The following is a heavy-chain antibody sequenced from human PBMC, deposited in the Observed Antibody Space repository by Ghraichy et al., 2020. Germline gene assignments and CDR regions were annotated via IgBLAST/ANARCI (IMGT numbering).Heavy chain of an antibody. Sequence: GGSLRLSCAASGFTFSSYSMNWVRQAPGKGLEWVSSISSSSSYIYYADSVKGRFTISRDNAKNSLYLQMNSLRAEDTAVYYCARDASGWYNHYYYGMDVWGQGTTVTVSS. CDR3: ARDASGWYNHYYYGMDV. CDR1: GFTFSSYS. V-gene: IGHV3-21*01. J-gene: IGHJ6*02. D-gene: IGHD6-19*01. CDR2: ISSSSSYI.